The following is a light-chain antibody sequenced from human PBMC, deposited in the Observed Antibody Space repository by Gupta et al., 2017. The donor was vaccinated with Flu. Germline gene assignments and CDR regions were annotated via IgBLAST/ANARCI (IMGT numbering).Light chain of an antibody. CDR3: QVGDGSSDQPVV. CDR2: ADS. Sequence: KTARVPCGGNKIGSKRGHWYKKQPGKAPVRVVDADSDRPSGIHERFAGSNSGNTATLNISRVEAGDEADDHCQVGDGSSDQPVVVGGGTKLTVL. J-gene: IGLJ3*02. CDR1: KIGSKR. V-gene: IGLV3-21*03.